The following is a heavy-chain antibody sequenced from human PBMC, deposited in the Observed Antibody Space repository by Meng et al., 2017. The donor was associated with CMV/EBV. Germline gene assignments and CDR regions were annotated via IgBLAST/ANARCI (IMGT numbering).Heavy chain of an antibody. V-gene: IGHV3-13*01. CDR1: GFTFSSYD. J-gene: IGHJ6*02. CDR2: IGTAGDT. D-gene: IGHD5/OR15-5a*01. Sequence: GESLKISCAACGFTFSSYDMHWVRQATGKGLEWVSAIGTAGDTYYPGSVKGRFTISRENAKNSLYLQMNSLRAGDTAVYYCARVNHVSPLYGMDVWGQGTTVTVSS. CDR3: ARVNHVSPLYGMDV.